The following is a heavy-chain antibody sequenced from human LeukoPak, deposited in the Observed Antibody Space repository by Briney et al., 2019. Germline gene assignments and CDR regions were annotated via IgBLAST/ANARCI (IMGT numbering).Heavy chain of an antibody. V-gene: IGHV1-2*02. J-gene: IGHJ5*02. D-gene: IGHD3-9*01. CDR1: GYTFTGYY. CDR3: ARDGGLRYFDWLTNNWFDP. CDR2: INPNSGGT. Sequence: ASVKVSCKASGYTFTGYYMHWVRQAPGQGLEWMGWINPNSGGTNYAQKLQGRVTMTTDTSTSTAYMELRSLRSDDTAVYYCARDGGLRYFDWLTNNWFDPWGQGTLVTVSS.